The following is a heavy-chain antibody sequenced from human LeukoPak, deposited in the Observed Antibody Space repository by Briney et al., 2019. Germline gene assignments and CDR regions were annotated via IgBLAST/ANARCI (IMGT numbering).Heavy chain of an antibody. CDR3: TKGHYPDAYCSWDCYYSY. V-gene: IGHV3-23*01. D-gene: IGHD2-21*02. Sequence: GVSLRLSCSAYGFTFSSYAMTRLRQAPGKGLEWVSGIASRGGRTYYADTVKGRFTISRDHSKNTLYLQMNSLRGEDTAVYYCTKGHYPDAYCSWDCYYSYWGQGTLVTVSS. CDR2: IASRGGRT. J-gene: IGHJ4*02. CDR1: GFTFSSYA.